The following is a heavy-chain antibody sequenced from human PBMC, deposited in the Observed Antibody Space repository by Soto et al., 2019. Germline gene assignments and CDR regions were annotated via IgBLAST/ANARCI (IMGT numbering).Heavy chain of an antibody. V-gene: IGHV3-21*01. CDR3: ARGATVTTYWFDP. CDR2: ISSSSSYI. CDR1: GFTFSSYS. Sequence: EVQLVESGGGLVKPGGSLRLSCAASGFTFSSYSMNWVRQAPGKGLEWVSSISSSSSYIYYADSVKGRFTISRDNAKNSLYLQMNSLRAEDTAVYYCARGATVTTYWFDPWGQGTLVTVSS. J-gene: IGHJ5*02. D-gene: IGHD4-17*01.